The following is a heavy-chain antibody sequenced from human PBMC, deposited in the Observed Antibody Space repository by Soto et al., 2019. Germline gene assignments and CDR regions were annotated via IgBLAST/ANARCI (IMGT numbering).Heavy chain of an antibody. CDR2: ISYAGSDK. D-gene: IGHD6-13*01. J-gene: IGHJ4*02. CDR1: GFTFSSYA. V-gene: IGHV3-30-3*01. Sequence: QVQLVESGGGVVQPGRSLRLSCAASGFTFSSYAMHWVRQAPGKGLDWVAVISYAGSDKYYADSVKGRFTISRDNSKRPLHLQMNSLRSADTAVYYCASTWTAAAGPGPPFDYWGQGTLVAVSS. CDR3: ASTWTAAAGPGPPFDY.